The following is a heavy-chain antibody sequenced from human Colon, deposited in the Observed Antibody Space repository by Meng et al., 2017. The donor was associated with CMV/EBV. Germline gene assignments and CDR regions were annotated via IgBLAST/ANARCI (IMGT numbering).Heavy chain of an antibody. J-gene: IGHJ5*02. D-gene: IGHD3-10*01. V-gene: IGHV3-23*01. CDR1: GLTLRNYA. CDR3: ARVGASGSFYP. CDR2: LSGAGSAT. Sequence: GESLKISCVASGLTLRNYAMSWVRQAPGKGLEWVSTLSGAGSATHYADSVKGRFTISRDNSRSTVYLQMNNVRDDDTAVYYCARVGASGSFYPWGQGTLVTVSS.